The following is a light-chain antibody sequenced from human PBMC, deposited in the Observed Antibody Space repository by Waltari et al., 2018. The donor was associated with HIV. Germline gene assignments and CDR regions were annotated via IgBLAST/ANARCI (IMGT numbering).Light chain of an antibody. CDR1: QTVLYISYNKNY. CDR2: WAS. Sequence: DIVMTQSADSLAVSLGERAHINCKSSQTVLYISYNKNYLAWYQQKPGQPPKLLMYWASTRESGVPDRFSGSGSGTDFTLTISSLHPEDVAVYYCQQYWSIPWTFGQGTKVEIK. V-gene: IGKV4-1*01. J-gene: IGKJ1*01. CDR3: QQYWSIPWT.